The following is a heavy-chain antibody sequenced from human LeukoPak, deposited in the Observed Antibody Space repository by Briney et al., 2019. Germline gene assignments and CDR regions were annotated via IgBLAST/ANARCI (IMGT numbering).Heavy chain of an antibody. CDR1: GFTFSSYG. Sequence: PGGSLRLSCAASGFTFSSYGMHWVRQAPGKGLEWVAVIWYDGSNKYYADSVKGRFTIPRDNSKNTLYLQMNSLRAEDTAVYYCARDRGSSGWYDAFDIWGQGTMVTVSS. CDR3: ARDRGSSGWYDAFDI. D-gene: IGHD6-19*01. CDR2: IWYDGSNK. V-gene: IGHV3-33*01. J-gene: IGHJ3*02.